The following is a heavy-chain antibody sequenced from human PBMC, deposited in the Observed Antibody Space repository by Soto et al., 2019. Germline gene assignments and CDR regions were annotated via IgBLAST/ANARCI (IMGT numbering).Heavy chain of an antibody. CDR3: VRGYSDY. V-gene: IGHV3-74*03. D-gene: IGHD1-26*01. CDR1: GFTLSSCW. J-gene: IGHJ4*02. CDR2: INTDGSAT. Sequence: EIQLVESGGGLVQPGGSLRLSCAASGFTLSSCWMHWVRQVPGQGLVWVSRINTDGSATEYADSVKGRFTMSRDNARNTMYLQMNSLRAEDTAVYYCVRGYSDYWGQGTLVTVSS.